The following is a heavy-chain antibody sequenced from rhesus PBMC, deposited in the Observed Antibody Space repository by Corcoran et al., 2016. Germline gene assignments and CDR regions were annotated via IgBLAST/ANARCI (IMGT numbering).Heavy chain of an antibody. CDR1: GYSISSGYD. J-gene: IGHJ4*01. D-gene: IGHD6-25*01. Sequence: QVQLQESGPGVVKPSETLSLTCAVSGYSISSGYDWSWIRQPPGKGLEWIVYIYCSSGSTNYNPSLKNRVTISRDTSKNQFALKLISVTAADTAVYYGASRSGRRFDYWGQGVLVTVSS. V-gene: IGHV4-76*01. CDR2: IYCSSGST. CDR3: ASRSGRRFDY.